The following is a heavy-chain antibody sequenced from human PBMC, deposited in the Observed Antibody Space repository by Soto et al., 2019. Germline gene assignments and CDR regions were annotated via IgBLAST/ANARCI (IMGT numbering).Heavy chain of an antibody. CDR2: IYFSGGT. CDR3: ARRSSRGLDP. CDR1: GGSISSYY. J-gene: IGHJ5*02. D-gene: IGHD6-13*01. V-gene: IGHV4-59*08. Sequence: SETLSLTCTVSGGSISSYYWSWIRQPPGKGLEWIGYIYFSGGTNYNPSLKSRVTISVDTSKNQFSLKLSSVTAADTAVYYCARRSSRGLDPWGQGTLVTVSS.